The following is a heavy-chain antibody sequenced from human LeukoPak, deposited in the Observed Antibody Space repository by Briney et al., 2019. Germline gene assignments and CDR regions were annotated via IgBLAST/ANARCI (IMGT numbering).Heavy chain of an antibody. CDR1: GFTFSSYA. V-gene: IGHV3-23*01. CDR2: ISGSGDNT. CDR3: AKTRPLDSSSWSHGDY. J-gene: IGHJ4*02. Sequence: PGGSLRLSCAASGFTFSSYAMTWVRQAPGKGLDWVSAISGSGDNTYYADSVKGRFTISRDNSKNTLYLQMNSLRAEDTAVYYCAKTRPLDSSSWSHGDYWGQGTLVTVSS. D-gene: IGHD6-13*01.